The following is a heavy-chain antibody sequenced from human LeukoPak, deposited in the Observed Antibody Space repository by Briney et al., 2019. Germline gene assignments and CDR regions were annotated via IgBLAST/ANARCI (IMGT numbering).Heavy chain of an antibody. Sequence: GGSLRLSCAASGFTFSSYGMHWVRQAPGKGLEWVAVISYDGSNKYYADSVKGRFTISRDNFKNTLYLQMNSLRAEDTAVYYCAKDNHSGYTSYAFDIWGQGTMVTVSS. CDR1: GFTFSSYG. J-gene: IGHJ3*02. CDR3: AKDNHSGYTSYAFDI. V-gene: IGHV3-30*18. CDR2: ISYDGSNK. D-gene: IGHD3-9*01.